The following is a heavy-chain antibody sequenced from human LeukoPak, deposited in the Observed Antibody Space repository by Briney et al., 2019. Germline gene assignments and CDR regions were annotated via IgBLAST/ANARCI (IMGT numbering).Heavy chain of an antibody. V-gene: IGHV3-21*01. CDR1: GFTFSSYS. Sequence: GGSLRLSCAASGFTFSSYSMNWVRQAPGKGLEWVSSISSSSSYIYYADSVKGRFTISRDNAKNSLYLQMNSLRAEDTAVYYCARGGDYGSVRYYYNSPAYWGQGTLVTVSS. CDR2: ISSSSSYI. J-gene: IGHJ4*02. D-gene: IGHD3-10*01. CDR3: ARGGDYGSVRYYYNSPAY.